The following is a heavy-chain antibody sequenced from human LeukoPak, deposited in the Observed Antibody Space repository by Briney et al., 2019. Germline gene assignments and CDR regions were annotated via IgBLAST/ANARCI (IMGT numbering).Heavy chain of an antibody. J-gene: IGHJ6*03. V-gene: IGHV4-39*07. CDR1: GGSITSSSYY. CDR2: IYHSGST. Sequence: SETLSLTCTVSGGSITSSSYYWGWIRQPPGKGLEWIGSIYHSGSTYYNPSLKSRVTISVDTSKNQFSLKLSSVTAADTAVYYCARAPGGYCSGGSCYSDYYMDVWGKGTTVTVSS. D-gene: IGHD2-15*01. CDR3: ARAPGGYCSGGSCYSDYYMDV.